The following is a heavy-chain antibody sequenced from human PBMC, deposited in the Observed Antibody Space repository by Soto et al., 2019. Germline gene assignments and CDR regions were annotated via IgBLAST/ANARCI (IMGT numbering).Heavy chain of an antibody. D-gene: IGHD1-1*01. CDR1: GDSVYSNSDA. CDR2: TYYRSKWYN. V-gene: IGHV6-1*01. CDR3: ARDRQLEGTDYYGMDV. Sequence: SQTLSLTCAISGDSVYSNSDAWNWIRQSPSRGLEWLGRTYYRSKWYNDYAVSVKSRITINPDTSKNQFSLQLNSVTPEDTAVYYCARDRQLEGTDYYGMDVWGQGTTVTVSS. J-gene: IGHJ6*02.